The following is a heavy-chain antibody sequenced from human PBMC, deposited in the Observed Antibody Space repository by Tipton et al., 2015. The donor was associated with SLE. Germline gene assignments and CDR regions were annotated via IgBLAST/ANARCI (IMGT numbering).Heavy chain of an antibody. CDR3: VRDGGAAAETYNYHMDV. CDR2: VYPSGTT. CDR1: GGSVSSGSSY. Sequence: LRLSCTVSGGSVSSGSSYWNWVRQPAGRGLEWIGRVYPSGTTNYNPSLRSRVTMPVDSSNSQFSLKLSSVTAADTAVYYCVRDGGAAAETYNYHMDVWGIGTTVTVSS. J-gene: IGHJ6*03. D-gene: IGHD6-13*01. V-gene: IGHV4-61*02.